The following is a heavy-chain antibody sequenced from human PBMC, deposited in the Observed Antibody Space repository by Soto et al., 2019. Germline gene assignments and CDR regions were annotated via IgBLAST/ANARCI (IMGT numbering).Heavy chain of an antibody. V-gene: IGHV3-74*01. CDR1: GFAFNTYW. CDR3: VRDRNWQLDDC. J-gene: IGHJ4*02. CDR2: INGDGSCT. D-gene: IGHD1-1*01. Sequence: GGSLRLSCAASGFAFNTYWMHWVRQAPGKGLVWVSRINGDGSCTNYADSVKGRFTISRDNAKDTLYLQMNSLRGEDTAVYYCVRDRNWQLDDCWGQGTLVTVSS.